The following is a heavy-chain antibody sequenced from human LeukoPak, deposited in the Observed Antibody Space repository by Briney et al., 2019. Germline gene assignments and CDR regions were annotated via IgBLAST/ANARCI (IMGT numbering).Heavy chain of an antibody. CDR2: THYMSKWYN. CDR3: ARSSDYRSSWLYWYFDL. V-gene: IGHV6-1*01. Sequence: SRTYSLTYAISEPRVSSNSAAGNAIRQSPARGLKGLGRTHYMSKWYNDYAVSVKSRITINPDTSKNQFSLQLNSVTPEDTAVYYCARSSDYRSSWLYWYFDLWGRGTLVTVSS. CDR1: EPRVSSNSAA. J-gene: IGHJ2*01. D-gene: IGHD6-13*01.